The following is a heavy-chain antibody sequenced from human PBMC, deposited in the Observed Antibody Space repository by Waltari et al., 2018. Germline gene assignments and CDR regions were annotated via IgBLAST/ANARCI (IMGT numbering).Heavy chain of an antibody. V-gene: IGHV3-30*02. CDR3: ARHMLALGDGDS. Sequence: QVQLVESGGGVVQPGGSLRLSCAGSGFTFRICAMHWVRQAPGKGLEWVAFVSIDGRSQYYRDSVKGRFTISRDNSENTVYLQMNSLRPEDTAVYYCARHMLALGDGDSWGQGTVVTVSS. D-gene: IGHD1-26*01. J-gene: IGHJ4*02. CDR2: VSIDGRSQ. CDR1: GFTFRICA.